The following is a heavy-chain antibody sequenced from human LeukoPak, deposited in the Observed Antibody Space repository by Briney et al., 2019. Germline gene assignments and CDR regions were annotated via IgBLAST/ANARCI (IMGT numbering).Heavy chain of an antibody. Sequence: GGSLRLSCAASGFTVSSNYVSWVRQAPGKGLEWVSVIYSGGSTYYADSVKGRFTISRDNSKNPLYLQMNSLRAEDTAVYYCASSYDSSQFDYWGQGTLVTVSS. J-gene: IGHJ4*02. CDR1: GFTVSSNY. CDR2: IYSGGST. CDR3: ASSYDSSQFDY. V-gene: IGHV3-53*01. D-gene: IGHD3-22*01.